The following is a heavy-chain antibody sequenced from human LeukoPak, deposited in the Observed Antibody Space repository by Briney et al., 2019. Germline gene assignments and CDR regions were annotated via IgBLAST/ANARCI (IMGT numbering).Heavy chain of an antibody. CDR2: VYYSGST. V-gene: IGHV4-31*03. J-gene: IGHJ5*02. D-gene: IGHD3-16*01. Sequence: SQTLSLTCTVSGGSISRAGYFWSWIRQHPGKGLEWIGYVYYSGSTYYNPSLKSRVSISIDTSKSQFSLKLNSVTAADTAVYYCAREFADSNWFDPWGQGTLVTVSS. CDR3: AREFADSNWFDP. CDR1: GGSISRAGYF.